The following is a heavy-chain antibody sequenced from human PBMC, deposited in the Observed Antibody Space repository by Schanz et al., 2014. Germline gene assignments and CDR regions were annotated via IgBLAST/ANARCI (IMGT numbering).Heavy chain of an antibody. V-gene: IGHV3-33*08. Sequence: QVQLLQFGGGVVQPGRSLRLSCAASGFTLSNSDMHWVRQGTGKGLEWVAAMSYDGSIKYYGDSVKGRFTISRDRFQNTLYLRMSSLRAEDTAVYYCARPRFDYGEVDYWGQGTLVTVSS. D-gene: IGHD4-17*01. CDR1: GFTLSNSD. CDR2: MSYDGSIK. CDR3: ARPRFDYGEVDY. J-gene: IGHJ4*02.